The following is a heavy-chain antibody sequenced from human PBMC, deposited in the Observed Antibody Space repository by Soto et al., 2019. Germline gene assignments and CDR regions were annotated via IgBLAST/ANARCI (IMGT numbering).Heavy chain of an antibody. J-gene: IGHJ4*02. CDR1: GFPFDDYG. V-gene: IGHV3-20*04. D-gene: IGHD4-17*01. Sequence: EVQLVESGGGAVRPGGSLRLSCAASGFPFDDYGMSWVRQAPGKGLEWVSGINRHGGSTGYADSVKGRFTISRDNAKNSLHLHMNSLRAEDTAFYCWARTPGYYGGFFDYWGQGTLVTVSA. CDR2: INRHGGST. CDR3: ARTPGYYGGFFDY.